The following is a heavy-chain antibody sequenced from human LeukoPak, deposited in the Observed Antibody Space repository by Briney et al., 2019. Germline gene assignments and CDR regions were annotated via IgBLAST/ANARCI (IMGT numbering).Heavy chain of an antibody. V-gene: IGHV4-59*01. Sequence: SETLSLTCTVSGGSISSYYWSWIRQPPGKGLEWIGYIYYSGSTNYNPSLKSRVTISVDTSKNQFSLKLSSVTAADTAVYYCARDRPVGITGYSSGGDAFDIWGQGTMVTVSS. J-gene: IGHJ3*02. CDR1: GGSISSYY. CDR3: ARDRPVGITGYSSGGDAFDI. D-gene: IGHD6-19*01. CDR2: IYYSGST.